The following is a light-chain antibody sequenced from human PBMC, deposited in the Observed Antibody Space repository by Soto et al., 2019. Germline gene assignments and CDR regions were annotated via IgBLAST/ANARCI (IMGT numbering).Light chain of an antibody. CDR1: SSNIGNNY. CDR2: DNY. CDR3: GTWDSGLSSMV. Sequence: QSALTQPPSVSAAPGQKVTISCSGSSSNIGNNYVSWYQKLPETAPKLLIFDNYKRPSGIPDRFSGSKSGTSATLGITGLLTGDEADYYCGTWDSGLSSMVFGGGTKLTVL. V-gene: IGLV1-51*01. J-gene: IGLJ3*02.